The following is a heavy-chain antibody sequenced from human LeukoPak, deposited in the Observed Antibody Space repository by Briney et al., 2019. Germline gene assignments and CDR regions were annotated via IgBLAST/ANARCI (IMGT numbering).Heavy chain of an antibody. CDR1: GFPFNSYS. CDR3: GRDQVIKY. D-gene: IGHD3-22*01. J-gene: IGHJ4*02. Sequence: GGSLRLSCAASGFPFNSYSMNWVRQAPGKGLEGVSYISSSSSTIYYADSVKGRFTISRHNAKNSLHLQRNSLRAEDTAVYYCGRDQVIKYWGQGTLITVSS. V-gene: IGHV3-48*04. CDR2: ISSSSSTI.